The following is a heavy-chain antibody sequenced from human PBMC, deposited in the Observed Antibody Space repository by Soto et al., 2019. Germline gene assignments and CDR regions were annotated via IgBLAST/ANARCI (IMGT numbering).Heavy chain of an antibody. V-gene: IGHV4-4*02. J-gene: IGHJ4*02. CDR1: GGSISSSNW. CDR2: IYHSGST. D-gene: IGHD5-12*01. Sequence: KASETLSLTCAVSGGSISSSNWWSWVRQPPGKGLEWIGEIYHSGSTNYNPSLKSRVTISVDKSKNQFSLKLSPVTAADTAVYYCARFRNSGYDYFDYWGQGTLVTVSS. CDR3: ARFRNSGYDYFDY.